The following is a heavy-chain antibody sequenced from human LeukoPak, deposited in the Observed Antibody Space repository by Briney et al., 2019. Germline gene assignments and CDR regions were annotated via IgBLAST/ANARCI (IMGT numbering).Heavy chain of an antibody. CDR3: ARPGAAAGFGH. CDR2: MKPNSGNT. D-gene: IGHD6-13*01. V-gene: IGHV1-8*01. Sequence: ASVKVSCKASGYSFSSYEINWVRQATGQGLEWMGWMKPNSGNTKYAQKFQGRVTMSRNTSINTAYMELSSLRSDDTAVYYCARPGAAAGFGHWGQGTLVTVSS. J-gene: IGHJ4*02. CDR1: GYSFSSYE.